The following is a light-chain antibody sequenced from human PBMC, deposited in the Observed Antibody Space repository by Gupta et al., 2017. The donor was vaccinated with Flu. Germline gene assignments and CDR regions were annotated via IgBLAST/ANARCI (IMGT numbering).Light chain of an antibody. CDR3: QQSYSTGT. Sequence: DIQMTQSPSSLSASVGDRVTITFRASQRISSYLNWYQQKPGKAPKLLIYAASRRKRGDTSRFSGSGDGKDFTLTSSMRQNEACAVYYWQQSYSTGTFGQGTKVEIK. CDR2: AAS. J-gene: IGKJ1*01. V-gene: IGKV1-39*01. CDR1: QRISSY.